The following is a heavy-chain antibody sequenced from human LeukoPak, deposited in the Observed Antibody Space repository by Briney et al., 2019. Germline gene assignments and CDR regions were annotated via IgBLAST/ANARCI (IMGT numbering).Heavy chain of an antibody. Sequence: ASVKLSCKASGYTFTSYYMHWVRQAPGQGLEWMGIINPSGGSTSYAQKFQGRVTMTRDTSTSTVYMELSSLRSEDTAVYYCARDRGGDYGRGRYYYYYYMDVWGKGTTVTVSS. CDR1: GYTFTSYY. D-gene: IGHD4-17*01. V-gene: IGHV1-46*01. CDR3: ARDRGGDYGRGRYYYYYYMDV. CDR2: INPSGGST. J-gene: IGHJ6*03.